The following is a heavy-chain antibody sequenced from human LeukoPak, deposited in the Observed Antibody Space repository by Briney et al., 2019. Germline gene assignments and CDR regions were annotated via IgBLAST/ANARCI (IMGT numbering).Heavy chain of an antibody. CDR3: ASERLGYCSSSSCPFDY. D-gene: IGHD2-2*01. CDR1: GGSIGSSTYY. Sequence: SETLSLTCTVSGGSIGSSTYYWGWIRQPPGKGLEWIGSLSYSGSTSYNPSLKSRVTISGDTSTNQISLKLSSVTAADTAVYYCASERLGYCSSSSCPFDYWGQGTLVTVSS. CDR2: LSYSGST. J-gene: IGHJ4*02. V-gene: IGHV4-39*01.